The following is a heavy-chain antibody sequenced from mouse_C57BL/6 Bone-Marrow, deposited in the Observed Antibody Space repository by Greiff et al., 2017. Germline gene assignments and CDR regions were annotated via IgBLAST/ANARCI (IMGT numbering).Heavy chain of an antibody. CDR1: GFTFSSYA. CDR2: ISDGGSYT. Sequence: EVKLVESGGGLVKPGGSLKLSCAASGFTFSSYAMSWVRQTPEKRLEWVATISDGGSYTYYPDNVKGRFTISRDNAKSNLYLQMSHLKSEDTAMYYCARMTPAYWGQGTLVTVSA. V-gene: IGHV5-4*03. CDR3: ARMTPAY. J-gene: IGHJ3*01.